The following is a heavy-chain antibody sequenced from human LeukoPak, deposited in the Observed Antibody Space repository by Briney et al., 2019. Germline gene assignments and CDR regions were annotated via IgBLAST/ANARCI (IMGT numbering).Heavy chain of an antibody. Sequence: GESLKISCKGSGYSFTSYWIGWVRQMPGKGLEWMGIIYPGDSDTRYSPSFQGQVTISADKSISTAYLQWSSLKASDTAMYYCARADYGSGSYSGLVDWFDPWGQGTLVTVSS. CDR1: GYSFTSYW. V-gene: IGHV5-51*01. J-gene: IGHJ5*02. CDR3: ARADYGSGSYSGLVDWFDP. CDR2: IYPGDSDT. D-gene: IGHD3-10*01.